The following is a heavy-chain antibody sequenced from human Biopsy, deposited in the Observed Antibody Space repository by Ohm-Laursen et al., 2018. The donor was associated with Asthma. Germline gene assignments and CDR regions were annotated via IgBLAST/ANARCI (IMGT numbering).Heavy chain of an antibody. CDR3: ARKIAARGGMGV. D-gene: IGHD6-6*01. V-gene: IGHV3-11*01. CDR1: GFSFRDYY. CDR2: ISSSGSTR. J-gene: IGHJ6*02. Sequence: SLRLSCTASGFSFRDYYMTWMRQSPGKGLEWVSSISSSGSTRYPAESVMGRLTISRDNDRNSLFLQMTSLRAEDTGIYFCARKIAARGGMGVWGQGTTVTVSS.